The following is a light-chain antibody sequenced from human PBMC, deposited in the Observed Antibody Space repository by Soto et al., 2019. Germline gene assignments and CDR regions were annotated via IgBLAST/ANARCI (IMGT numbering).Light chain of an antibody. CDR3: QQYNDWPPKYT. J-gene: IGKJ2*01. Sequence: EIVMTQSPATLSVSPGERDTLSCRASQSVSSNLAWYQQKPCQAPRLLSYDASTRATGIPARCSGSGSGTEFTLTISSLQSEDFAVYYCQQYNDWPPKYTLGQGTKLEIK. V-gene: IGKV3-15*01. CDR1: QSVSSN. CDR2: DAS.